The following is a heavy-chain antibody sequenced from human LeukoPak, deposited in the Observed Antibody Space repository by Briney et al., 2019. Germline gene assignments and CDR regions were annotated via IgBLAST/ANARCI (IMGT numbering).Heavy chain of an antibody. CDR1: GGSISSSSYY. Sequence: PSETLSLTCTVSGGSISSSSYYWGWIRQPPGKGLEWIGSIYYSGSTYYNPSLKSRVTISVDTSKNQFSLKLSSVTAADTAVYYCATMIVTDWYFDLWGRGTLVTVSS. CDR3: ATMIVTDWYFDL. V-gene: IGHV4-39*01. J-gene: IGHJ2*01. D-gene: IGHD3-22*01. CDR2: IYYSGST.